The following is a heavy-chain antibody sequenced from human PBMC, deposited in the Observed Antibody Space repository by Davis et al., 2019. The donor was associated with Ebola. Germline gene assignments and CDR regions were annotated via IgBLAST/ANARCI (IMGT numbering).Heavy chain of an antibody. CDR2: IYHTGTT. D-gene: IGHD1-1*01. Sequence: MPSETLSLTCAVYGGSFSGYYWSWIRQHRGKGLEWIGYIYHTGTTYYNPSLKSRLSISVDPSKNQFSLDLRSVTAADTAIYYCAKAGWSDGDFDHWGQGTLVAVSS. V-gene: IGHV4-34*09. CDR1: GGSFSGYY. CDR3: AKAGWSDGDFDH. J-gene: IGHJ4*02.